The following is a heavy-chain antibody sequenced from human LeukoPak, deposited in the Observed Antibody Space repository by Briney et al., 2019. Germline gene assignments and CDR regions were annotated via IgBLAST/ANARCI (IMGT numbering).Heavy chain of an antibody. Sequence: SETLSLTCTVSGGSISSYYWSWIRQPPGKGLEWIGYIYYSGSTNYNPSLKSRVTISVDTSKNQFSLKLSSVTAADTAVYYCARGGTDSSSWYYFDYWGQGTLVTVSS. V-gene: IGHV4-59*08. CDR3: ARGGTDSSSWYYFDY. CDR1: GGSISSYY. J-gene: IGHJ4*02. CDR2: IYYSGST. D-gene: IGHD6-13*01.